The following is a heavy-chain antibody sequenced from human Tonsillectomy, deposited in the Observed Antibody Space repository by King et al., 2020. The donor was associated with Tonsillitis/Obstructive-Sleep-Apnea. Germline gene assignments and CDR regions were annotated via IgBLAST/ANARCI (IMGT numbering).Heavy chain of an antibody. CDR2: IFYSGST. Sequence: QLQESGPGLVKPSETLSLTCTVSGGSISNYYWSWIRQPPGKGLEWIGYIFYSGSTNYNPSLKSRVTISVDTSKNQFSLKLSSVTAADTAVYYCARDHCSSTSCYGNYYYMDVWGKGTTVTVSS. CDR3: ARDHCSSTSCYGNYYYMDV. D-gene: IGHD2-2*01. J-gene: IGHJ6*03. CDR1: GGSISNYY. V-gene: IGHV4-59*01.